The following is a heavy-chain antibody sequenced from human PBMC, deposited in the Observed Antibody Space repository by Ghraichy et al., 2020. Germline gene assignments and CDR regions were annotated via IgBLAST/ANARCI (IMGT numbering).Heavy chain of an antibody. J-gene: IGHJ4*02. D-gene: IGHD2-15*01. CDR3: ARAPKGGYCSGGSCYFSY. Sequence: SETLSLTCTVSGYSISSDYYWGWIRQPPGKGLEWIGSIYHSGSTFYNPSLKSRVTISVDTSKNQFSLKLSSVTAADTAVYYCARAPKGGYCSGGSCYFSYWGQGTLVTVSS. CDR2: IYHSGST. V-gene: IGHV4-38-2*02. CDR1: GYSISSDYY.